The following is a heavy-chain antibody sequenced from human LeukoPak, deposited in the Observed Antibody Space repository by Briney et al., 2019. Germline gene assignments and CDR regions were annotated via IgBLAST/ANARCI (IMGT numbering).Heavy chain of an antibody. Sequence: PETLSLTCTVSGYSISSGYYWGWIRQPPGKGLEWIGSIYHSGSTYYNPSLKSRVTISVDTSKNQFSLKLSSVTAADTAVYYCARTAPGLDFFDYWGQGTLVTVSS. CDR3: ARTAPGLDFFDY. J-gene: IGHJ4*02. CDR1: GYSISSGYY. D-gene: IGHD2/OR15-2a*01. V-gene: IGHV4-38-2*02. CDR2: IYHSGST.